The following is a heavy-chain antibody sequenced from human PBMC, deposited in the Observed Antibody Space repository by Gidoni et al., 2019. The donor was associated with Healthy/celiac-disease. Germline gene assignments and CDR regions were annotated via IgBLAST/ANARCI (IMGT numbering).Heavy chain of an antibody. J-gene: IGHJ5*02. CDR1: GYTFTSYD. D-gene: IGHD3-10*01. CDR2: MNPTSGNT. V-gene: IGHV1-8*01. Sequence: QVQLVQSGAEVKKPGASVKVSCKASGYTFTSYDNNWVRQATGQGLEWMGWMNPTSGNTGYAQKFQGRVTMTRNTSISTAYMELSSLRSEDTAVYYCARGMVQGVIIIRPNWFDPWGQGTLVTVSS. CDR3: ARGMVQGVIIIRPNWFDP.